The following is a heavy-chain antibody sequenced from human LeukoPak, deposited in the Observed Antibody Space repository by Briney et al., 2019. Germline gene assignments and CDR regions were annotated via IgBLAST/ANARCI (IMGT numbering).Heavy chain of an antibody. CDR2: IIPIFGTA. Sequence: ASVKVSCKASGGTFSSYAISWVRQAPGQGLEWMGRIIPIFGTANYAQKFQGRVTITTDGSTSTAYMELSSLRSEDTAVYYCARVDTAMVLDYWGQGTLVTVSS. D-gene: IGHD5-18*01. CDR1: GGTFSSYA. CDR3: ARVDTAMVLDY. V-gene: IGHV1-69*05. J-gene: IGHJ4*02.